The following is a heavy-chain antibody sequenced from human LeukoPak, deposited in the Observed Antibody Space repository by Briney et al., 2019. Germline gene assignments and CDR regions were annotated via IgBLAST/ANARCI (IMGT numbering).Heavy chain of an antibody. CDR1: GGTITSSSYY. CDR3: ARQSGTAKIPDY. V-gene: IGHV4-39*01. Sequence: SETLSLTCTVSGGTITSSSYYWGWIRQPPGKGLEWIGSIYYSGSTYYNPSLKSRVTISVDASKNQFSLKLSSVTAADTAVYYCARQSGTAKIPDYWGQGTLVTVSS. D-gene: IGHD1-1*01. J-gene: IGHJ4*02. CDR2: IYYSGST.